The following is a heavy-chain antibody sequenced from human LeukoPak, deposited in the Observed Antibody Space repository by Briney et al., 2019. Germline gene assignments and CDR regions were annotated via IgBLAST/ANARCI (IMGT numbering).Heavy chain of an antibody. Sequence: GGSLRLSCVVSGFTFSRYAMSWVRQAPGKGLEWVSVISGSGGSTNHADSVKGRFTISRDNSKITLYLQMNSLRAEDTAVYYCAKGVGTEVPSRFDNWGQGTLVTVSS. J-gene: IGHJ4*02. D-gene: IGHD2-2*01. CDR2: ISGSGGST. CDR1: GFTFSRYA. V-gene: IGHV3-23*01. CDR3: AKGVGTEVPSRFDN.